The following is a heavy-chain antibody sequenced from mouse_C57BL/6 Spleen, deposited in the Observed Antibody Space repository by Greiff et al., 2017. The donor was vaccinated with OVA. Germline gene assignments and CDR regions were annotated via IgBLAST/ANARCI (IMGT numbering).Heavy chain of an antibody. D-gene: IGHD2-1*01. J-gene: IGHJ4*01. V-gene: IGHV5-17*01. CDR1: GFTFSDYG. Sequence: EVMLVESGGGLVKPGGSLKLSCAASGFTFSDYGMHWVRQAPEKGLEWVAYISSGSSTIYYADTVKGRFTISRDNAKNTLFLQMTSLRSEDTAMYYCARPYGNYDYYAMDYWGQGTSVTVSS. CDR2: ISSGSSTI. CDR3: ARPYGNYDYYAMDY.